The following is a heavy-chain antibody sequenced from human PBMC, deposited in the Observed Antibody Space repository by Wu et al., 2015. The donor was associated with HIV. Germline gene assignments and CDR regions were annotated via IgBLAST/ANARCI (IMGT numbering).Heavy chain of an antibody. Sequence: QVQLVQSGAEVKKPGSSVKVTCKASGDGFTSYAVGWVRQAPGQGLEWMGGINPLFGTTKHVEKFQDRLTFSTDEFKSTVYMELSSLRSDDTAVYYCARNTDSVATSLYSLGVWGQGTTVTVSS. V-gene: IGHV1-69*05. CDR2: INPLFGTT. D-gene: IGHD5-12*01. CDR1: GDGFTSYA. J-gene: IGHJ6*02. CDR3: ARNTDSVATSLYSLGV.